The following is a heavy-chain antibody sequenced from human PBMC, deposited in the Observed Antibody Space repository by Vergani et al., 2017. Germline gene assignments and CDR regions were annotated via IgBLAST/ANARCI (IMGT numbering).Heavy chain of an antibody. CDR3: ARGPRNMVRGVQRFDY. Sequence: QVQLVQSGGGVVQPGRSLRLSCAASGFTFSSYGMHWVRQAPGKGLEWVAVISYDGSNKYYADSVKGRFTISRDNSKNTLYLQMNSLRAEDTAVYYCARGPRNMVRGVQRFDYWGQGTLVTVSS. V-gene: IGHV3-30*03. D-gene: IGHD3-10*01. J-gene: IGHJ4*02. CDR2: ISYDGSNK. CDR1: GFTFSSYG.